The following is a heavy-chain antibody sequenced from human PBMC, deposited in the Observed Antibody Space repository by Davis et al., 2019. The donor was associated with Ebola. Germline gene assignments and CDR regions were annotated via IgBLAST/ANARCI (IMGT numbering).Heavy chain of an antibody. CDR1: GGSISSYY. CDR2: INHSGST. D-gene: IGHD2-15*01. J-gene: IGHJ6*02. CDR3: ARGTGSTYYYYGMDV. Sequence: SETLSLTCTVSGGSISSYYWSWIRQPPGKGLEWIGEINHSGSTNYNPSLKSRVTISVDTSKNQFSLKLSSVTAADTAVYYCARGTGSTYYYYGMDVWGQGTTVTVSS. V-gene: IGHV4-34*01.